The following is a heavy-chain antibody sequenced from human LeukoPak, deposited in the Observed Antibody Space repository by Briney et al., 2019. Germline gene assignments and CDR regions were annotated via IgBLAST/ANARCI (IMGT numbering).Heavy chain of an antibody. D-gene: IGHD3-22*01. J-gene: IGHJ3*02. CDR2: IIPFFGTA. CDR3: ARASITMIVVVTTGAFDI. CDR1: GGTFSSYA. V-gene: IGHV1-69*13. Sequence: GASVKVSCKASGGTFSSYAISWVRQAPGQGLEWMGGIIPFFGTANYAQKFQGRVTITADESTSTAYMELSSLRSEDTAVYYCARASITMIVVVTTGAFDIWGQGTMVTVSS.